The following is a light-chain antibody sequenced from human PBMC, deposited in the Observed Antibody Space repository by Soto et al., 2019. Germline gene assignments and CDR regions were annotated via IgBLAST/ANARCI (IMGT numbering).Light chain of an antibody. CDR1: QSVLSGSNNKNY. J-gene: IGKJ4*01. CDR2: WAS. CDR3: QQYHSTPLT. Sequence: DIVMTQSPDSLAVSLGERATINCKSSQSVLSGSNNKNYLAWYQQKPGQPPKLFIYWASTRESGVPDRFSGSGSGTDFALTINSLQAEDVALYYCQQYHSTPLTFGGGTKVEIK. V-gene: IGKV4-1*01.